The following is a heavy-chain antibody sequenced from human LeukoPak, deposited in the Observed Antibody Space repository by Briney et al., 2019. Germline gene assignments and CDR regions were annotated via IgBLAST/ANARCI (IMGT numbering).Heavy chain of an antibody. CDR2: IIPIFGTA. J-gene: IGHJ5*02. V-gene: IGHV1-69*05. D-gene: IGHD2-15*01. CDR1: GGTFSSYA. CDR3: ARGRGGYCSGGSCYSLGWFDP. Sequence: SVKVSCKASGGTFSSYAISWVRQAPGQGLEWMGRIIPIFGTANYAQKFQGRVTITTDESTSTAYMALSSLRSEDTAVYYCARGRGGYCSGGSCYSLGWFDPWGQGILVTVSS.